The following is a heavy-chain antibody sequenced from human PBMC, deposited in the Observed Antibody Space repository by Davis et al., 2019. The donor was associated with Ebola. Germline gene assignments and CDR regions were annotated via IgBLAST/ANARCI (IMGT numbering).Heavy chain of an antibody. J-gene: IGHJ4*02. V-gene: IGHV1-3*01. Sequence: ASVKVSCKASGYTFTTYTIHWVRQAPGQRLEWMGWINADNGNTKSSQKFQGRVTMTTDTSTSTAYMELRSLTSDDTAVYYCARGGGYDRGYFDYWGQGTLVTVSS. CDR1: GYTFTTYT. CDR2: INADNGNT. D-gene: IGHD5-12*01. CDR3: ARGGGYDRGYFDY.